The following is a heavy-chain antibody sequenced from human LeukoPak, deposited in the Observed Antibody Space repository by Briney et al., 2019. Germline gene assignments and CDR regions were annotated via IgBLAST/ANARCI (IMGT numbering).Heavy chain of an antibody. CDR2: IIPIFGTA. D-gene: IGHD3-3*01. CDR3: ARGYLLRDFWSGSPYYYYYLDV. J-gene: IGHJ6*03. CDR1: GGTFSSYA. Sequence: ASVKVSCKASGGTFSSYAISWVRQAPGQGLEWMGGIIPIFGTANYAQKFQGRVTITADESTSTAYMELSSLRSEDTAVYYCARGYLLRDFWSGSPYYYYYLDVWGKGPTVTVSS. V-gene: IGHV1-69*13.